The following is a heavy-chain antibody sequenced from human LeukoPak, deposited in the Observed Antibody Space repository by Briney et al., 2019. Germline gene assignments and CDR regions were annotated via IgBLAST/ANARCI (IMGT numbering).Heavy chain of an antibody. CDR3: ARGRGYCSRTTCWYFDY. D-gene: IGHD2-2*01. J-gene: IGHJ4*02. CDR1: GFTFPTYH. Sequence: GGSLRLSRAASGFTFPTYHMVWVRQSPGKGREWLAYINSGSDIIYYTDSVKGRFTISRDNAKNSLYLEMISLRAEDTAVYFCARGRGYCSRTTCWYFDYWGQGTLVTVSS. V-gene: IGHV3-48*01. CDR2: INSGSDII.